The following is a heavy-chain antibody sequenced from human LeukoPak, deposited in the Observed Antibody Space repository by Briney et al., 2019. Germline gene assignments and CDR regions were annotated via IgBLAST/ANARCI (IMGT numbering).Heavy chain of an antibody. V-gene: IGHV1-46*01. Sequence: ASVKVSCKASGYTFTSYWIQWVRQAPGQGLEWMGLINPSDGSTTYTHRFQGRVTVTRDTSTSTVYMDLSSLRSEDTAVYYCARAPRDSSTMLDRWGQGTLVTVSS. J-gene: IGHJ5*02. CDR2: INPSDGST. D-gene: IGHD6-13*01. CDR1: GYTFTSYW. CDR3: ARAPRDSSTMLDR.